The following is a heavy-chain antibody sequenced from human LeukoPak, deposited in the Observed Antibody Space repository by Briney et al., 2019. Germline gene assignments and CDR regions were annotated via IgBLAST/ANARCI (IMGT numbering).Heavy chain of an antibody. CDR1: GFTFTSYA. CDR3: AKDGGEAKYCSSTSCLFYFDY. Sequence: GGPLRLPCAASGFTFTSYALSWVRQAPGKGLEWVSTISGSGDSTYYADSVKGRFTISRDSSKNTLSLQMHSLRAEDTAVYYCAKDGGEAKYCSSTSCLFYFDYWGQGTLVTVSS. CDR2: ISGSGDST. J-gene: IGHJ4*02. V-gene: IGHV3-23*01. D-gene: IGHD2-2*01.